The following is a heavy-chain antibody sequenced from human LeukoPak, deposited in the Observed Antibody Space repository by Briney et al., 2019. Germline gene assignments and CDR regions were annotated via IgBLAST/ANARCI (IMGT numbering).Heavy chain of an antibody. V-gene: IGHV5-51*01. Sequence: GESLKISCKGSGYSFTSYWIGWVRQMPGKGLEWMGITYPGDSDTRYSPSFQGQVTISADKSISTAYLQWSSLKASDTAMYYCARHTTYCSSTSCHRGETYYYYGMDVWGKGTTVTVSS. J-gene: IGHJ6*04. CDR2: TYPGDSDT. CDR3: ARHTTYCSSTSCHRGETYYYYGMDV. D-gene: IGHD2-2*01. CDR1: GYSFTSYW.